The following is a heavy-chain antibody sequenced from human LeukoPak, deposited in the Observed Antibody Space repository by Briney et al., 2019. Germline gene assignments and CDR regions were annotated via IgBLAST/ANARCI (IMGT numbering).Heavy chain of an antibody. CDR1: GYTFTSYD. V-gene: IGHV1-8*03. J-gene: IGHJ4*02. D-gene: IGHD3-3*01. CDR3: ARAPYYDFWSGYYGAYYFDY. Sequence: ASVKVSCKASGYTFTSYDINWVRQATGQGLEWMGWMNPNSGNTGYAQKFQGRVTITRNTSISTAYMELSSLRSEDAAVYYCARAPYYDFWSGYYGAYYFDYWGQGTLVTVSS. CDR2: MNPNSGNT.